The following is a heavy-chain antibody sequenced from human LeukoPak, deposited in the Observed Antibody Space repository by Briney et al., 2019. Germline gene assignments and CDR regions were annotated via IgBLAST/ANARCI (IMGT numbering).Heavy chain of an antibody. J-gene: IGHJ3*02. Sequence: PSETLSLTCTVSGGSISSGDYYWSWIRQPPGKGLEWIGYIHYSGSTYYNPSLKSRVTISVDTSKNQFSLKLSSVTAADTAVYYCARVNRYYAFDIWGQGTMVTVSS. CDR1: GGSISSGDYY. D-gene: IGHD1-14*01. CDR2: IHYSGST. V-gene: IGHV4-30-4*08. CDR3: ARVNRYYAFDI.